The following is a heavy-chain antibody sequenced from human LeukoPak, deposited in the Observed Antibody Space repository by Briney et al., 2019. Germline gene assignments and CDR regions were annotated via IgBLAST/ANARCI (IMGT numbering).Heavy chain of an antibody. V-gene: IGHV4-59*01. CDR1: GGSISSYY. CDR2: IYYSGST. J-gene: IGHJ4*02. Sequence: SETLSLTCTVSGGSISSYYWSWIRQPPGKGLEWTGYIYYSGSTNYNPSLKSRVTISVDTSKNQFSLKLSSVTAADTAAYYCARGPVGSAGFDYWGQGTLVTVSS. CDR3: ARGPVGSAGFDY. D-gene: IGHD3-10*01.